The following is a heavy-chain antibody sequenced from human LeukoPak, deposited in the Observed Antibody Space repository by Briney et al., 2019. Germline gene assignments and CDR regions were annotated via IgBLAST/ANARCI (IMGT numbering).Heavy chain of an antibody. CDR3: ARGSSGWNTDFDF. V-gene: IGHV4-59*01. D-gene: IGHD6-19*01. CDR1: GGSISTYY. CDR2: IYYSGST. J-gene: IGHJ4*02. Sequence: PSETLSLTCTVSGGSISTYYWSWIRQPPGKGLEWIGYIYYSGSTNYNPSLKSRVTISINTSEKQFSLKLTSVTAADTAVYYCARGSSGWNTDFDFWGQGTLVTVSS.